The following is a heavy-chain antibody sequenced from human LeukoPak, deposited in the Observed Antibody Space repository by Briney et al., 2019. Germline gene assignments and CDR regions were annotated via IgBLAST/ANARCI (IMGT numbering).Heavy chain of an antibody. V-gene: IGHV3-9*01. CDR3: AKSPKDSGYYEPIDY. CDR2: ISWNSGSI. Sequence: GGSLRLSCAASGFTFDDYAMHWVRQAPGKGLEWVSGISWNSGSIDYADSVKGRFTIPRDNAKNSLYLQMNSLRAEDTALYYCAKSPKDSGYYEPIDYWGQGTLVTVSS. J-gene: IGHJ4*02. D-gene: IGHD3-22*01. CDR1: GFTFDDYA.